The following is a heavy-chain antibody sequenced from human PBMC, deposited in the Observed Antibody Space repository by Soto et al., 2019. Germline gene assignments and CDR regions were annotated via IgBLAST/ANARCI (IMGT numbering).Heavy chain of an antibody. CDR1: AGSLTSYH. CDR2: TAYTGNT. D-gene: IGHD2-2*01. CDR3: AIDMHAGFNQYFDP. J-gene: IGHJ5*02. Sequence: PSQSMSPTWVLSAGSLTSYHSSWLRQFPGKGLEWVGYTAYTGNTNYNPSLKSRVPISMDRSKNQLSLKWTSMTAADLAAASCAIDMHAGFNQYFDPWGQGTLVTVSS. V-gene: IGHV4-59*01.